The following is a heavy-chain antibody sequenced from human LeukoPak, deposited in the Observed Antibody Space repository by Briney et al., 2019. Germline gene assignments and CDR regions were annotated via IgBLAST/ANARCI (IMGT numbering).Heavy chain of an antibody. CDR3: TRERYDFWSAHNYYYYYMDV. CDR1: GGSISSYY. Sequence: SETLSLTCTVSGGSISSYYWSWIRQPAGKGLEWIGRIYTSGSTNYNPSLKSRVTMSVDTSKNQFSLKLSSVTAADTAVYYCTRERYDFWSAHNYYYYYMDVWGKGTTVTVSS. J-gene: IGHJ6*03. V-gene: IGHV4-4*07. CDR2: IYTSGST. D-gene: IGHD3-3*01.